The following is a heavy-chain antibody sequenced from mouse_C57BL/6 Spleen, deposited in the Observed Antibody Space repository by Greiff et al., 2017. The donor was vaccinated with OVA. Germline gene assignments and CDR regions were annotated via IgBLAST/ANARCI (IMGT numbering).Heavy chain of an antibody. Sequence: VQLQQPGAELVKPGASVKLSCKASGYTFTSYWMHWVKQRPGQGLEWIGMIHPNSGSTNYNEKFKSKATLTVDKSSSTAYMQISSLTSEDSAVYYCARRDGSWDAMDYWGQGTSVTVSS. CDR1: GYTFTSYW. J-gene: IGHJ4*01. CDR3: ARRDGSWDAMDY. V-gene: IGHV1-64*01. CDR2: IHPNSGST. D-gene: IGHD1-1*01.